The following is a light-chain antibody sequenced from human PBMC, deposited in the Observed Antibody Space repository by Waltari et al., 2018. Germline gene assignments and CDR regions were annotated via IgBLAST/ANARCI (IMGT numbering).Light chain of an antibody. Sequence: QSVLPQPPSASGTPGQRVTSACSGSSSNSGSNTVNWYQQLPGTAPTPLIHSNTQRPSGVPDRFSGSKSGTSASLAISGLQSEDEADYYCAAWDDSLNGHVVFGGGTKLTVL. CDR1: SSNSGSNT. J-gene: IGLJ2*01. V-gene: IGLV1-44*01. CDR3: AAWDDSLNGHVV. CDR2: SNT.